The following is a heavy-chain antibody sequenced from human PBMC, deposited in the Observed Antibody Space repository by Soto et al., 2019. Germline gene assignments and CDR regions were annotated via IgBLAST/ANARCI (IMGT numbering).Heavy chain of an antibody. V-gene: IGHV1-3*01. CDR1: GYTFTSYA. CDR2: INAGNGNT. Sequence: QVQLVQSGAEVKKPGASVKVSCKASGYTFTSYAMHWVRQAPGQRLEWMGWINAGNGNTKYSQKFQGRVTITRDTSASTAYMELSSLRSEDTAVYYCVRDRAYSSSSWWFDPWGQGTLVTVSS. J-gene: IGHJ5*02. CDR3: VRDRAYSSSSWWFDP. D-gene: IGHD6-6*01.